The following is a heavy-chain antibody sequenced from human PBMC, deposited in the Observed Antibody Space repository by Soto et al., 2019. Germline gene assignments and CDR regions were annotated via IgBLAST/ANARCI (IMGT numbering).Heavy chain of an antibody. J-gene: IGHJ4*02. CDR2: IYYSGRT. D-gene: IGHD2-21*02. CDR1: GESISSSSYY. Sequence: KASETLSLTCIVSGESISSSSYYWGWIRQPPGKGLEWIGSIYYSGRTYYNPSFKSRVTISIDTSKNQFSLKLSSVTATDTAVYYCARQRTTVVTQAYFDHWGQGALVT. CDR3: ARQRTTVVTQAYFDH. V-gene: IGHV4-39*01.